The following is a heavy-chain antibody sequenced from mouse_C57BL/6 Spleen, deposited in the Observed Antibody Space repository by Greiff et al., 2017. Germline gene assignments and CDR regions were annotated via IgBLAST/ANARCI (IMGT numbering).Heavy chain of an antibody. V-gene: IGHV10-1*01. Sequence: EVQVVESGGGLVQPKGSLKLSCAASGFSFNTYAMNWVRQAPGKGLEWVARIRSKSNNYATYYADSVKDRFTISRDDSESMLYLQMNNLKTEDTAMYYCVRQETNYYGIYAMDYWGQGTSVTVSP. D-gene: IGHD2-1*01. J-gene: IGHJ4*01. CDR1: GFSFNTYA. CDR2: IRSKSNNYAT. CDR3: VRQETNYYGIYAMDY.